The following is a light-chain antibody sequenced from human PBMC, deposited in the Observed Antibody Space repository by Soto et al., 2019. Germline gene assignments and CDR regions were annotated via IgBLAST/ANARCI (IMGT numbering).Light chain of an antibody. J-gene: IGLJ3*02. Sequence: QSALTQSRSVSGSPGQSVTISCTGTSSDVGGYNYVSWYQPHPGKAPQLMIHDVSKWPSGVPDRFSGSKSGNTASLTISGLQAEDEADYYCCSYSGSYTWVFGGGTKLTVL. V-gene: IGLV2-11*01. CDR2: DVS. CDR3: CSYSGSYTWV. CDR1: SSDVGGYNY.